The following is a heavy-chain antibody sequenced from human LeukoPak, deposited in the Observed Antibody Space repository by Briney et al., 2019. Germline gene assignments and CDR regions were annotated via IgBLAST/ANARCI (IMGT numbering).Heavy chain of an antibody. D-gene: IGHD2-2*01. CDR3: ARRVSASGRDYFDY. J-gene: IGHJ4*02. CDR1: GGSISGYY. CDR2: IYYSGST. Sequence: SETLSLTCTVSGGSISGYYWNWIRQPPGKGLEWIGYIYYSGSTTYNPSLKSRVTISVDTSKNHFSLKLRSVTAADTAVYYCARRVSASGRDYFDYWGQGTLVTVSS. V-gene: IGHV4-59*08.